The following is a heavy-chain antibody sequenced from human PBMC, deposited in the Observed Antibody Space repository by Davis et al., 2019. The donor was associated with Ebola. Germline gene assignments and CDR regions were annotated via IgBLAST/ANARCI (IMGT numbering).Heavy chain of an antibody. CDR1: GGSFSGYY. CDR2: INHSGST. V-gene: IGHV4-34*01. D-gene: IGHD4-23*01. J-gene: IGHJ5*02. CDR3: ARGTDYGGNSVWFDP. Sequence: GSLRLSCAVYGGSFSGYYWSWIRQPPGKGLEWIGEINHSGSTNYNPSLKSRVTISVDTSKNQFSLKLSSVTAADTAVYYCARGTDYGGNSVWFDPWGQGTLVTVSS.